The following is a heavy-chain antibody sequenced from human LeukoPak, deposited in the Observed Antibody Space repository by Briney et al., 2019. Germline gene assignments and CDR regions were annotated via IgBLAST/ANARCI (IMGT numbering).Heavy chain of an antibody. Sequence: KPSETLSLTCTVSGGSISSYYWSWIRQPPGKGLEWLGYIYYSGSTNYNPSLKSRVTISVDTSKNQFSLKLSSVTAADTAVYYCARSLPGIAVAGSFDYWGQGTLVTVSS. D-gene: IGHD6-19*01. V-gene: IGHV4-59*08. CDR2: IYYSGST. J-gene: IGHJ4*02. CDR3: ARSLPGIAVAGSFDY. CDR1: GGSISSYY.